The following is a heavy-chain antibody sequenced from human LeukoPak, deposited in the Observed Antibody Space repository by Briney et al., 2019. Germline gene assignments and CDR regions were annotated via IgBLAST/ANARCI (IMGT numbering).Heavy chain of an antibody. CDR1: GFTLSNYE. D-gene: IGHD2/OR15-2a*01. J-gene: IGHJ6*04. Sequence: QPGGSLRLSCAASGFTLSNYEVTWVRQAPGKGLECISYISSSGDTRYYTDSVKGRFTISRDSARESLYLQMNSLRAEDTAVYYCARGFDEYYGMDVWGKGTSVTVSS. CDR2: ISSSGDTR. V-gene: IGHV3-48*03. CDR3: ARGFDEYYGMDV.